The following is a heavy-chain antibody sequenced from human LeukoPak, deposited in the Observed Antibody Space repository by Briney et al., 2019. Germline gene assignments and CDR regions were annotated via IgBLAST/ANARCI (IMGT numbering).Heavy chain of an antibody. Sequence: GGSLRLSCAASGFTFSSNYMSWVRQAPGKGLEWVSVIYSGGSTYYADSVKGRFTISRDNSKNTLYLQMNSLRAEDTAVYYCARAYSSSWYTDPYYYYYGMDVWGQGTTVTVSS. CDR3: ARAYSSSWYTDPYYYYYGMDV. J-gene: IGHJ6*02. CDR2: IYSGGST. D-gene: IGHD6-13*01. CDR1: GFTFSSNY. V-gene: IGHV3-53*01.